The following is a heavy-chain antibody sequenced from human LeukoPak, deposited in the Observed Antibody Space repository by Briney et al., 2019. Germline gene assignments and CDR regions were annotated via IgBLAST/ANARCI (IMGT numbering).Heavy chain of an antibody. Sequence: SETLSLTCTVSGGSISSYYWSWIRQPAGKGLEWIGRIYTSGSTNYNPSLKSRVTISVDRSKNQFSLKLSSVTAADTAVYYCARDGLVVVPAAIFPAFDIWGQGTMVTVSS. V-gene: IGHV4-4*07. CDR3: ARDGLVVVPAAIFPAFDI. CDR1: GGSISSYY. CDR2: IYTSGST. D-gene: IGHD2-2*01. J-gene: IGHJ3*02.